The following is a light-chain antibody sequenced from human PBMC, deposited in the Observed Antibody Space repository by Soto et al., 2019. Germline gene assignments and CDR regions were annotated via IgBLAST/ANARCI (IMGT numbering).Light chain of an antibody. V-gene: IGLV1-40*01. J-gene: IGLJ2*01. CDR2: GDS. CDR3: QSYDRSVTVV. Sequence: QPVLTQPPSVSGAPGQRVTISCTGSSSNIGAGYDVHWYQQLPGTAPKLLIYGDSNRPSGVPDRFSGSKSGTSASLAITGLQAEDEADYYCQSYDRSVTVVFGGGTKLTVL. CDR1: SSNIGAGYD.